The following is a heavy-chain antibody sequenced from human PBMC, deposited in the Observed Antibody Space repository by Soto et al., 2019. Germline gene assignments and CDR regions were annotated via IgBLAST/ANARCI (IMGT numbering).Heavy chain of an antibody. V-gene: IGHV1-2*04. Sequence: QVQLVQSGAEVKKPGASVKVSCKASGYTFTGYYMHWVRQAPGQGLEWMGWINPNSGGTNYAQKFQGWVTKTRDTSISTAYMELSRLRSDDTAVYYCARDRRSSGDCSGGSCYAEIDYWGQGTLVTVSS. D-gene: IGHD2-15*01. J-gene: IGHJ4*02. CDR3: ARDRRSSGDCSGGSCYAEIDY. CDR1: GYTFTGYY. CDR2: INPNSGGT.